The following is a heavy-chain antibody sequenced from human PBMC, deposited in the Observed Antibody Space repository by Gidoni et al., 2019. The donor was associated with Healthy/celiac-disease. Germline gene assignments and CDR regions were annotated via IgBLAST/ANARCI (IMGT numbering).Heavy chain of an antibody. CDR2: INHSGST. J-gene: IGHJ5*02. CDR1: GGSFSGYY. V-gene: IGHV4-34*01. CDR3: ARGPPIAARRHREWYNWFDP. Sequence: QVQLQQWGAGLLKPSETLSLTCAVYGGSFSGYYWSWIRQPPGKGLEWIGEINHSGSTNYNPSLKSRVTISVDTSKNQFSLKLSSVTAADTAVYYCARGPPIAARRHREWYNWFDPWGQGTLVTVSS. D-gene: IGHD6-6*01.